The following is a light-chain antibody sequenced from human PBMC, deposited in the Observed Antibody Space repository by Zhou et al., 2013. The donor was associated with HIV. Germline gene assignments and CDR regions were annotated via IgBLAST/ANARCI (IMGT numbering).Light chain of an antibody. J-gene: IGKJ4*01. CDR1: QSVDTY. CDR3: QQRGNWPPP. Sequence: EVLMTQSPVTLSVSPGARATLSCRASQSVDTYLAWYQQRPGQPPRLLIYDASNRATGIPARFSGSGSGTDFTLTISSLEPEDFAVYYCQQRGNWPPPFGGGTKVEIK. V-gene: IGKV3-11*01. CDR2: DAS.